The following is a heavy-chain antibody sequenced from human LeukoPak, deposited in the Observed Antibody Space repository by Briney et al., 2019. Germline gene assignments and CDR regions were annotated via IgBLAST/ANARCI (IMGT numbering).Heavy chain of an antibody. CDR2: ISAYNGNT. CDR3: ARDNDQSRILIFGVVTSYYYYGMDV. D-gene: IGHD3-3*01. V-gene: IGHV1-18*01. J-gene: IGHJ6*02. Sequence: ASVKVSCKASGYTFTSYGISWVRQAPGQGLEWMGWISAYNGNTNYAQKLQGRVTMTTDTSTSAAYMELRSLRSDDTAVYYCARDNDQSRILIFGVVTSYYYYGMDVWGQGTTVTVSS. CDR1: GYTFTSYG.